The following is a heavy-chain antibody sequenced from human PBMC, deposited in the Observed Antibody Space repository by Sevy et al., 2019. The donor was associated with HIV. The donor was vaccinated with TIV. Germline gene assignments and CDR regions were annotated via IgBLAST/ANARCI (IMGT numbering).Heavy chain of an antibody. J-gene: IGHJ4*02. D-gene: IGHD4-17*01. CDR2: IKQDGSEK. Sequence: GGSLRLSCAASGFTFSIYWMTWVRQAPGKGLEWVANIKQDGSEKYYVDSVKGRFTISRDNAKNSLYLQMNSLRADDTAVYYCAKASLMTTVVTPICDYWGQGTLVTVSS. CDR3: AKASLMTTVVTPICDY. CDR1: GFTFSIYW. V-gene: IGHV3-7*03.